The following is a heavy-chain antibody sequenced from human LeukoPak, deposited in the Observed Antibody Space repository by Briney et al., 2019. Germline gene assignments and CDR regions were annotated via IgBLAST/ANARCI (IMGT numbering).Heavy chain of an antibody. Sequence: GGSLRLSCAASGFTFSDYYVSWIRQAPGKGLGWVSYISSSGSTIYYADSVKGRFTISRDNAKNSLYLQMNSLRAEDTAVYYCARVVRSNYGNWFDPWGQGTLVTVSS. CDR3: ARVVRSNYGNWFDP. J-gene: IGHJ5*02. D-gene: IGHD4-11*01. CDR1: GFTFSDYY. CDR2: ISSSGSTI. V-gene: IGHV3-11*01.